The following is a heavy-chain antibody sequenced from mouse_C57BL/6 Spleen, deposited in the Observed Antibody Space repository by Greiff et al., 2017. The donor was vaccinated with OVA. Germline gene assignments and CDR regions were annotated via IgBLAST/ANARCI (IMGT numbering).Heavy chain of an antibody. CDR1: GYTFTSYW. Sequence: QVQLQQPGAELVKPGASVTLSCKASGYTFTSYWMQWVKQRPGQGLEWIGELAPSASSPNYHQKFKGKATLTVDTAASTAYMQLSSLTSEDSAVDYCARGRYYGDYWGQGTTLTVSS. CDR3: ARGRYYGDY. V-gene: IGHV1-50*01. J-gene: IGHJ2*01. CDR2: LAPSASSP. D-gene: IGHD1-1*01.